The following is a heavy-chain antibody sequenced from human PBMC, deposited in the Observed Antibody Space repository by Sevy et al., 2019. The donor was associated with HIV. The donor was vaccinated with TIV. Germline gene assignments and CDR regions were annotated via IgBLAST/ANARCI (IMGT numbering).Heavy chain of an antibody. CDR1: GFTFSSYV. Sequence: GGSLRLSCAASGFTFSSYVMSWVRQAPGKGLEWVSGISGSGGSTYYADSVKGRFTISRDNSKNTLYLQMNSLRAEDTAVYYCARVAGSGTYYSGDFDYWGQGTLVTVSS. V-gene: IGHV3-23*01. D-gene: IGHD3-10*01. CDR2: ISGSGGST. J-gene: IGHJ4*02. CDR3: ARVAGSGTYYSGDFDY.